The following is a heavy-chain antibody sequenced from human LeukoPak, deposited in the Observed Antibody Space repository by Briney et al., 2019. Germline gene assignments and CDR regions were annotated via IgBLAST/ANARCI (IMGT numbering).Heavy chain of an antibody. CDR3: ARGGKIALAGTRSSQYFQH. V-gene: IGHV3-21*01. Sequence: GGSLRLSCAASGFTFSSYSMNWVRQAPGKGLEWVSSISSSSSYIYYADSVKGRFTISRDNAKNTLYLQLNSLRVEDTALYYCARGGKIALAGTRSSQYFQHWGQGTLVTVSS. CDR2: ISSSSSYI. D-gene: IGHD6-19*01. J-gene: IGHJ1*01. CDR1: GFTFSSYS.